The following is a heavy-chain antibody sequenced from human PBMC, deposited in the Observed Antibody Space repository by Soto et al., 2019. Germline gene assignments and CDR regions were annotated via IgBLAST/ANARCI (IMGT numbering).Heavy chain of an antibody. CDR1: GYSFIDYY. D-gene: IGHD3-3*01. CDR2: INPNSGAS. CDR3: ARDGVVLDFWNPIWFDP. Sequence: QVQLVQSGAEVKKPGASVKVSCRTSGYSFIDYYVHWVRQAPGQGLEWVGWINPNSGASKYAENFQGRVTMTRDRSTSTVYMELSRLASDDTAVYYCARDGVVLDFWNPIWFDPWGQGTLVTVSS. V-gene: IGHV1-2*02. J-gene: IGHJ5*02.